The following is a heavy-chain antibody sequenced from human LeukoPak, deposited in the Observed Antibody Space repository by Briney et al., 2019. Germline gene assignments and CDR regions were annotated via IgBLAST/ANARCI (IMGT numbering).Heavy chain of an antibody. D-gene: IGHD6-13*01. CDR1: GVSSSSVGYY. V-gene: IGHV4-31*03. Sequence: SDTLSLTCTVSGVSSSSVGYYWSWIRRHPGKGREWIGYIYYSGSTYYNQSLKSRVTISVDTSKNQFSLKLSSVTAADTAVYYCARGDGNSSSWYYYYYGMDVWGQGTTVTVSS. CDR2: IYYSGST. CDR3: ARGDGNSSSWYYYYYGMDV. J-gene: IGHJ6*02.